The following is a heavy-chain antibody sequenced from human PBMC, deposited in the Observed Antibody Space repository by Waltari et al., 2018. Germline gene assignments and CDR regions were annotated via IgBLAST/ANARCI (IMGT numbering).Heavy chain of an antibody. CDR3: ARGGSSFGLGD. D-gene: IGHD3-10*01. V-gene: IGHV4-34*02. Sequence: HAQLRQWGAGLLKPSETLSLTCAVYGGTFNDYFWTWVRRSPGMAPEWIGKINQSGSTNHQPCLRCRITVSVDTSKNRFSLKLSSVTAADTATYYCARGGSSFGLGDWSQGSLVTVSS. CDR1: GGTFNDYF. CDR2: INQSGST. J-gene: IGHJ4*02.